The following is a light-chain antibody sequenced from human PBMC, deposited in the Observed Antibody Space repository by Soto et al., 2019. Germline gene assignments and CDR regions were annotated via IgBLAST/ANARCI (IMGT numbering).Light chain of an antibody. CDR3: SSYAGSSNV. CDR1: SSEVGGYNY. J-gene: IGLJ1*01. V-gene: IGLV2-8*01. CDR2: EVN. Sequence: QSALTQPPSASGSPGQSVAISCTGTSSEVGGYNYVSWYQQHPGKAPKLMIYEVNKRPSGVPVRFSGSKSGNTASLTVSGLQAEVEADYYCSSYAGSSNVFGTGTKLTVL.